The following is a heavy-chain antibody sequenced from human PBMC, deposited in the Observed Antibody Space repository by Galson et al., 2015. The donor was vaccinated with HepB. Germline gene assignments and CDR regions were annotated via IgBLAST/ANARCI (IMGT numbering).Heavy chain of an antibody. Sequence: SLRLSCAASGFTVSSNYMSWVRQAPGKGLEWVSVIYSGGSTYYADSVKGRFTISRDNSKNTPYLQMNSLRAEDTAVYYCARATLSLRRAVAGPVYGMDVWGQGTTVTVSS. V-gene: IGHV3-66*01. CDR2: IYSGGST. CDR3: ARATLSLRRAVAGPVYGMDV. CDR1: GFTVSSNY. J-gene: IGHJ6*02. D-gene: IGHD6-19*01.